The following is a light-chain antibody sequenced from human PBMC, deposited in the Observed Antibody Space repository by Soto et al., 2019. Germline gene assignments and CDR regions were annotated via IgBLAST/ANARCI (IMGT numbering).Light chain of an antibody. CDR1: QSISNN. J-gene: IGKJ5*01. Sequence: IAITQSPATLSVPPGERTILSCGTHQSISNNAAWYQQKPGQAPRLLISAASNRATGVPARFSGSWSGTEFTLTISSLHSEDFAVYYCQQYNNWITFGQGTRLEIK. CDR2: AAS. V-gene: IGKV3-15*01. CDR3: QQYNNWIT.